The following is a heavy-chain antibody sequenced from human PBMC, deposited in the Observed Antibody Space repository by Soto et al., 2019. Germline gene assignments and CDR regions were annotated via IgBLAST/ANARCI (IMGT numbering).Heavy chain of an antibody. V-gene: IGHV3-33*01. CDR1: GFTFSSYG. D-gene: IGHD1-26*01. J-gene: IGHJ4*02. CDR2: IWYDGSNK. Sequence: GGSLRLSCAASGFTFSSYGMHWVRQAPGKGLEWVAVIWYDGSNKYYADSVKGRFTISRDNSKNTLYLQMNSLRAEDTAVYYCARDKYSGSYTIDYWGQGALVTVSS. CDR3: ARDKYSGSYTIDY.